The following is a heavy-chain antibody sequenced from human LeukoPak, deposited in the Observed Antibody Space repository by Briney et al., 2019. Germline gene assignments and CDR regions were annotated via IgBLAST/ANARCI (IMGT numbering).Heavy chain of an antibody. CDR1: GGSIGTYY. V-gene: IGHV4-59*01. Sequence: SETLSLTCTVSGGSIGTYYWSWVRQPPGKGLEWIGYIYYNGYTNYNPSLKSRATISLGTAKNQFSLKLNSVTAADTAVYYCARGAYYYDGSGYRNWFDPWGQGTLVTVSS. D-gene: IGHD3-22*01. CDR2: IYYNGYT. J-gene: IGHJ5*02. CDR3: ARGAYYYDGSGYRNWFDP.